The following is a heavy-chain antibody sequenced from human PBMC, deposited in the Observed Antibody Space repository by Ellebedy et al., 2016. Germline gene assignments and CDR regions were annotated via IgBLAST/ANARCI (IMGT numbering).Heavy chain of an antibody. V-gene: IGHV3-30-3*01. Sequence: GGSLRLSCAASGFTFSSYAMHWVRQAPGKGLEWVAVISYDGSNKYYADSVKGPFTISRDNSKNTLYLQMNSLRAEDTAVYYCAREGGAFDYWGQGTLVTVSS. CDR2: ISYDGSNK. CDR1: GFTFSSYA. J-gene: IGHJ4*02. CDR3: AREGGAFDY.